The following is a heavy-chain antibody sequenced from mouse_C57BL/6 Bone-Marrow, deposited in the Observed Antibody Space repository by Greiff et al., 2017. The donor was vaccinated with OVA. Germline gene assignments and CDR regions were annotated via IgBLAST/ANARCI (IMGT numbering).Heavy chain of an antibody. Sequence: DVKLQESGPELVKPGASVKIPCKASGYTFTDYNMDWVKQSHGKSLEWIGDINPNNGGTIYNQKFKGKATLTVDKSSSTAYMELRSLTSEDTAVYYCAREGYYDYDEAVDYWGQGTTLTVSS. J-gene: IGHJ2*01. CDR1: GYTFTDYN. CDR2: INPNNGGT. D-gene: IGHD2-4*01. V-gene: IGHV1-18*01. CDR3: AREGYYDYDEAVDY.